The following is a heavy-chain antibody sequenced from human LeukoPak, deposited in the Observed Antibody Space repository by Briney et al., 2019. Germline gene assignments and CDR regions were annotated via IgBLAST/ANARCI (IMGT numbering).Heavy chain of an antibody. CDR2: ISSSSSYI. J-gene: IGHJ4*02. CDR1: GFTFSSYS. V-gene: IGHV3-21*01. D-gene: IGHD3-22*01. Sequence: PGGSLRLSCAASGFTFSSYSMNWVRQAPGKGLEWGSSISSSSSYIYYADSVKGRFTISRDNAKNSLYLQMNSLRAEDTAVYYCARIDSSHYYDSSGYHGSFDYWGQGTLVTVSS. CDR3: ARIDSSHYYDSSGYHGSFDY.